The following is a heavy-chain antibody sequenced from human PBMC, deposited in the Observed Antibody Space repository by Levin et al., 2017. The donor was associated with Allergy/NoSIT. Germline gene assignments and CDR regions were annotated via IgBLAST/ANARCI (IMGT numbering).Heavy chain of an antibody. D-gene: IGHD6-19*01. CDR3: AREALTAYSSGHDAFDI. J-gene: IGHJ3*02. Sequence: GESLKISCAASGFTFSDYYMSWIRQAPGKGLEWVSYISSSSSYTNYADSVKGRFTISRDNAKNSLYLQMNSLRAEDTAVYYCAREALTAYSSGHDAFDIWGQGTMVTVSS. CDR2: ISSSSSYT. CDR1: GFTFSDYY. V-gene: IGHV3-11*05.